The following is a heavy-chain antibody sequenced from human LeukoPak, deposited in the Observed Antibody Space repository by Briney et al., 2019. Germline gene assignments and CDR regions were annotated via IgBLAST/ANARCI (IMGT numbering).Heavy chain of an antibody. CDR3: AKDGEFYYGSGSLDY. J-gene: IGHJ4*02. CDR2: IRYDGSNK. V-gene: IGHV3-30*02. Sequence: PGGSLRLSCAASGFTFSSYGMHWVRQAPGKGLEWVAFIRYDGSNKYYADSVKGRFTISRDNSKNTLYLQVNSLRAEDTAVYYCAKDGEFYYGSGSLDYWGQGTLVTVSS. D-gene: IGHD3-10*01. CDR1: GFTFSSYG.